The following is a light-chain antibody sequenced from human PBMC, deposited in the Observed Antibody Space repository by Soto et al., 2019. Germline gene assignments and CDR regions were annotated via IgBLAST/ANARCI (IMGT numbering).Light chain of an antibody. V-gene: IGLV1-40*01. J-gene: IGLJ1*01. Sequence: QAVVTQPPSVSGAPGQTVTISCTGSSSNIGAGYDVNWYHQLPGTAPKLLIHGNTNRPSGVPDRFSGSKSGTSASLAITGLQAEDEADYFCQSYDSSLSGYVFGTGTKLTVL. CDR1: SSNIGAGYD. CDR3: QSYDSSLSGYV. CDR2: GNT.